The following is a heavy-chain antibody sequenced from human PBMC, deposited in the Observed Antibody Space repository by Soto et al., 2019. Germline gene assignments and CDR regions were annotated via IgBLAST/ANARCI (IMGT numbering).Heavy chain of an antibody. CDR2: IYYSGST. CDR1: GGSISSSSYY. V-gene: IGHV4-39*01. D-gene: IGHD3-22*01. CDR3: ARLPNYYGSSGYLDGYYYYGMDV. J-gene: IGHJ6*02. Sequence: QLQLQESGPGLVKPSETLSLTCTVSGGSISSSSYYWGWIRQPPGKGLEWIGSIYYSGSTYYNPSLKSRVTISVDTSKNQFSLKLSSVTAADTPVYYCARLPNYYGSSGYLDGYYYYGMDVWGQGTTVTVSS.